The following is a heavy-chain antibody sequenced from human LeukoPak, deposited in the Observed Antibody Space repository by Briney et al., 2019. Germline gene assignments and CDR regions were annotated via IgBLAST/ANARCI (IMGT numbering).Heavy chain of an antibody. CDR2: ISGSGGST. CDR1: GFTFSSYA. Sequence: PGGSLRLSCAASGFTFSSYAMSWVRQAPGKGLEWVSAISGSGGSTYYADSVKGRFTISRDNSKNTLYLQMNSLRAEDTAVYYCAKDLHAYYYDSSGYYYEPRHYFDYWGQGTLVTVSS. CDR3: AKDLHAYYYDSSGYYYEPRHYFDY. J-gene: IGHJ4*02. V-gene: IGHV3-23*01. D-gene: IGHD3-22*01.